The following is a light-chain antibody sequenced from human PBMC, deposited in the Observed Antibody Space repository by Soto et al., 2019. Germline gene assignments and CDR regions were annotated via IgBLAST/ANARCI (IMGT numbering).Light chain of an antibody. Sequence: QSALTQPASVSGSPGQSITISCTGTISDFVVYNYVSWYQQHPGKAPKLMICGVSNRPSGVSNRFSGSKSGNTASLTISGLQADDEADYYCSSHTISSALQVFGTGTKLTVL. CDR2: GVS. CDR3: SSHTISSALQV. V-gene: IGLV2-14*01. CDR1: ISDFVVYNY. J-gene: IGLJ1*01.